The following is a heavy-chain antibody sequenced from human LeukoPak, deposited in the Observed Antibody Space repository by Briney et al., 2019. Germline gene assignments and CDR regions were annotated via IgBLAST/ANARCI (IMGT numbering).Heavy chain of an antibody. V-gene: IGHV3-21*01. CDR3: ARDSRNPGYFDL. CDR1: GLTFSSYS. CDR2: ISSSSSYI. J-gene: IGHJ2*01. D-gene: IGHD1-14*01. Sequence: GGSLRLSCAASGLTFSSYSMNWVRQAPGKGLGWVSSISSSSSYIYYADSVKGRFTISRDNAKNSLCLQMNSLRAEDTAVYYCARDSRNPGYFDLWGRGTLVTVSS.